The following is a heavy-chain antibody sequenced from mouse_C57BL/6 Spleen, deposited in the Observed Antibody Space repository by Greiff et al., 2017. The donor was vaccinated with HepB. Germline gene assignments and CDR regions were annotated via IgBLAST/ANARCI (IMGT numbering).Heavy chain of an antibody. CDR2: INPNNGGT. V-gene: IGHV1-18*01. J-gene: IGHJ3*01. CDR3: VIPVNYDYDVAWFAY. CDR1: GYTFTDYN. Sequence: EVQLQQSGPELVKPGASVKIPCKASGYTFTDYNMDWVKQSHGKSLEWIGDINPNNGGTIYNQKFKGKATLTVDKSSSTAYMELRSLTSEDTAVYYCVIPVNYDYDVAWFAYWGQGTLVTVSA. D-gene: IGHD2-4*01.